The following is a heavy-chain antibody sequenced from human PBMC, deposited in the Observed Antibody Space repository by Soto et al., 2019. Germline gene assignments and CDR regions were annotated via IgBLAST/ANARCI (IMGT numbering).Heavy chain of an antibody. J-gene: IGHJ4*02. D-gene: IGHD1-7*01. CDR1: GFTFSSYA. Sequence: EVHLLESGGALVQPGGSLRLSCAASGFTFSSYAMSWVRQAPGKGLEWVSTITDSGGTTYYADSVKGRFTISRDNSKNTQYLQMNSLRAEVTAVYYCAHGADRTKVRLGWGQGTLVTVSS. CDR3: AHGADRTKVRLG. CDR2: ITDSGGTT. V-gene: IGHV3-23*01.